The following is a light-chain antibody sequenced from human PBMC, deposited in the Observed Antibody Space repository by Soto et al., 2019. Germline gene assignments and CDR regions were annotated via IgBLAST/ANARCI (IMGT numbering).Light chain of an antibody. V-gene: IGKV1-12*01. Sequence: DIQMTQSPSFVSASVGDRVTITCRASQGISGWLAWYQHKPGRAPKLIVHAASSLESGIPSRIRGSGSGTDFTLNISSLQPADFATYYSQQTTLFSLSFGGGTKVEIK. CDR3: QQTTLFSLS. J-gene: IGKJ4*01. CDR2: AAS. CDR1: QGISGW.